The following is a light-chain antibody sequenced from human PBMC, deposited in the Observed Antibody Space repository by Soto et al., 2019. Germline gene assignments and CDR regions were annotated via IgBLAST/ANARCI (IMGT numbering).Light chain of an antibody. CDR2: RNN. V-gene: IGLV1-47*01. CDR1: NSNIGSNY. Sequence: QAVVAQPPSASGTPGQSVTLSCSGSNSNIGSNYVFWYQHIPGTAPKLLVYRNNQRPSGVPDRFLGSKSGTSASLAISGLRSEDEADYYCAAWDDSQSGLYVFGTGTKLTVL. J-gene: IGLJ1*01. CDR3: AAWDDSQSGLYV.